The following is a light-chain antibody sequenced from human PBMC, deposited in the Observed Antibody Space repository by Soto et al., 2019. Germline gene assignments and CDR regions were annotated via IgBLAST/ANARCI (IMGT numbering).Light chain of an antibody. J-gene: IGKJ2*01. V-gene: IGKV3-20*01. CDR1: QSVKSNY. CDR2: GVF. CDR3: QHYDGSPRT. Sequence: ETVLTQSPGTVSLSPGERATLSCRTSQSVKSNYLAWYQQKPGQAPRLLIYGVFNRSTGIPDRFSGSGSGTDFTITISGLGPEDSAVYYCQHYDGSPRTFGQGTKLEIK.